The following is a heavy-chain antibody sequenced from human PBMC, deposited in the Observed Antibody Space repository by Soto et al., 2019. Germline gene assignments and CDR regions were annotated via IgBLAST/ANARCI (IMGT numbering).Heavy chain of an antibody. CDR1: GGTFSTFG. J-gene: IGHJ4*02. V-gene: IGHV1-69*13. CDR2: IIPFFGTA. Sequence: VASVKVSCKTSGGTFSTFGISWVRQAPGQGLEWMGGIIPFFGTAEYSQKFEDRITITADESTNTVYMDLRSLTSEDTAIYYCARTAPMDAGDKYYYDFWGQGALVTVS. CDR3: ARTAPMDAGDKYYYDF. D-gene: IGHD3-16*01.